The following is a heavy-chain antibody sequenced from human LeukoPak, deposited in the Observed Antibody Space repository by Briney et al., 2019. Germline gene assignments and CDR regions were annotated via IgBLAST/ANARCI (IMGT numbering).Heavy chain of an antibody. CDR2: ISAYNGNT. V-gene: IGHV1-18*01. CDR3: ARGGGGGYDYQDWFDP. Sequence: ASVKVSCKASGYTFTSYGISWVRQAPGQGFEWMGWISAYNGNTNYAQKLQGRVTMTTDTSTSTAYMELRSLRSDDTAVYYCARGGGGGYDYQDWFDPWGQGTLVTVSS. D-gene: IGHD5-12*01. J-gene: IGHJ5*02. CDR1: GYTFTSYG.